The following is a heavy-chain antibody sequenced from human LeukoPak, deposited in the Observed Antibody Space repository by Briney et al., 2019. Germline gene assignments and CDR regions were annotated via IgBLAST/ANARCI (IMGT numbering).Heavy chain of an antibody. CDR2: IYNDGST. V-gene: IGHV3-53*01. CDR3: AKDETREYSSSSVYYYYMDV. Sequence: GGSLRLSCAASGLIVSNNYMSWVRQTPGKGLEWVSVIYNDGSTYYADSVKGRFTISRDNSKNTVYLQMDGLRAEDTVVYYCAKDETREYSSSSVYYYYMDVWGRGTTVTVSS. J-gene: IGHJ6*03. CDR1: GLIVSNNY. D-gene: IGHD6-6*01.